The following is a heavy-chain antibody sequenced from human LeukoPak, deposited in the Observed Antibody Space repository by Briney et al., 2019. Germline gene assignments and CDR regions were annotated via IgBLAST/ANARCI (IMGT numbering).Heavy chain of an antibody. CDR2: IYYSGST. CDR1: GGSISSYY. Sequence: SETLSLTCTVSGGSISSYYWSWIRQPPGKGLEWIGYIYYSGSTNCNPSLKSRVTISVDTSKNQFSLKLSSVTAADTAVYYCARLDSGYDFWGVDYWGQGTLVTVSS. J-gene: IGHJ4*02. CDR3: ARLDSGYDFWGVDY. D-gene: IGHD5-12*01. V-gene: IGHV4-59*08.